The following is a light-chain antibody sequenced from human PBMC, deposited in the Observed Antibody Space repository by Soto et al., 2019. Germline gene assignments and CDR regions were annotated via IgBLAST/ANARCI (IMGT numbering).Light chain of an antibody. CDR3: AAWDDRLNGVV. CDR1: SSIIGNNA. J-gene: IGLJ3*02. Sequence: QAVLTQPPSVSEAPRQRVTISCSGSSSIIGNNAVNWYQQLPGKAPKLLIYYDDLVPSGVSDRFSGSKSGTSASLAISGLQSEDESDYYCAAWDDRLNGVVFGGGTKVTVL. CDR2: YDD. V-gene: IGLV1-36*01.